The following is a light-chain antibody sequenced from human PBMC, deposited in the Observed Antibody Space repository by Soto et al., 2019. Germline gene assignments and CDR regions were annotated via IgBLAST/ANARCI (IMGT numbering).Light chain of an antibody. J-gene: IGKJ1*01. CDR3: MQDLQAPWT. CDR2: LGS. CDR1: QSLLHSNGYNY. V-gene: IGKV2-28*01. Sequence: DIVMTQSPLSLPVTPGEPASISCRSSQSLLHSNGYNYLDWYLQKPGQSPQLLIYLGSNRASGVPDRFSGSGSATYFTLKISRLEAEDVGVYYCMQDLQAPWTFGQGTKVEIK.